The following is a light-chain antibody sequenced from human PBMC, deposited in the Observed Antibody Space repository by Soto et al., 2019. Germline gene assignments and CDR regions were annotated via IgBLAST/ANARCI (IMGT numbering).Light chain of an antibody. Sequence: DIQMTQSPSSLSASVGDRVTITCQAGQDVGKYVNWYRQKTGKAPELLIYDASNLEIGVPSRFSGSGSGTHFTFTINSLQPEDFTTYYCQHYSTLPITFGQGTRL. CDR3: QHYSTLPIT. CDR1: QDVGKY. CDR2: DAS. J-gene: IGKJ5*01. V-gene: IGKV1-33*01.